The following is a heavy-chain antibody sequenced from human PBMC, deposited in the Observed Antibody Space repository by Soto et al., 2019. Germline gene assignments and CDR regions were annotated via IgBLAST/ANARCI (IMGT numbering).Heavy chain of an antibody. V-gene: IGHV4-30-2*01. D-gene: IGHD3-10*01. CDR1: GGSISSGGYS. CDR3: ARDVIGRDYYGSGRTNWFDP. Sequence: SETLSLTCAVSGGSISSGGYSWSWIRQPPGKGLEWIGYIYHSGSTYYNPSLKSRVTISVDRSKNQFSLKLSSVTAADTAVYYCARDVIGRDYYGSGRTNWFDPWGQG. J-gene: IGHJ5*02. CDR2: IYHSGST.